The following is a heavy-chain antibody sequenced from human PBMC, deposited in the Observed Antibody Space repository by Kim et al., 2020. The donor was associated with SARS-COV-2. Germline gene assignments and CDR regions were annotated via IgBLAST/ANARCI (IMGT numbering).Heavy chain of an antibody. CDR3: AREGGAGLGYCSSTSCSPYMDV. V-gene: IGHV1-69*04. Sequence: SVKVSCKASGGTFSSYAISWVRQAPGQGLEWMGRIISILGIANYAQKFQGRVTITADKSTSTAYMELSSLRSEDTAVYYCAREGGAGLGYCSSTSCSPYMDVWGKGTTVTVSS. CDR1: GGTFSSYA. CDR2: IISILGIA. J-gene: IGHJ6*03. D-gene: IGHD2-2*01.